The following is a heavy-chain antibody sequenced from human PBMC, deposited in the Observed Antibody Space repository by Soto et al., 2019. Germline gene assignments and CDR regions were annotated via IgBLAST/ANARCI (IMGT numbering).Heavy chain of an antibody. D-gene: IGHD6-13*01. V-gene: IGHV4-59*01. J-gene: IGHJ4*02. CDR1: GGSISSYY. CDR2: IYYSGST. CDR3: ARGSTGDSSSWYRY. Sequence: QVQLQESGPGLVKPSETLSLTCTVSGGSISSYYWSWIRQPPGKGLEWIGYIYYSGSTNYNPSLKSRVTISVDTSKNQFSLKLSSVTAADTAVYYWARGSTGDSSSWYRYWGQGTLVTVSS.